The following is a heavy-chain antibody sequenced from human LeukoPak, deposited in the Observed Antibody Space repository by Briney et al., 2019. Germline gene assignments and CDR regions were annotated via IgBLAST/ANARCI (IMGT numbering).Heavy chain of an antibody. CDR3: AAEIYGGNTDCCTFDF. D-gene: IGHD4-23*01. J-gene: IGHJ3*01. CDR1: GFTFSNSA. V-gene: IGHV1-58*02. Sequence: GASVKVSCKASGFTFSNSAIQWVRQARGQRLEWIGWIGVAGGNTNYAQTLQGGITITRDMSTSTAYMELTSLRSDDTAVYYCAAEIYGGNTDCCTFDFWGPGTPVTVSS. CDR2: IGVAGGNT.